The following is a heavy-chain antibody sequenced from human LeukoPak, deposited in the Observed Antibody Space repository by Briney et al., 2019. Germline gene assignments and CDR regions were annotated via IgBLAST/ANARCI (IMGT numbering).Heavy chain of an antibody. CDR2: IYPGDSDT. J-gene: IGHJ3*02. CDR1: GYSFTSYW. CDR3: ARQSDVDTAMAGAFDI. Sequence: GESLKISCKGSGYSFTSYWIGWVRQMPGKGLEWMGIIYPGDSDTRYSPSFQGQVTISADKSISTAYLQWSSLKASDTAMYYCARQSDVDTAMAGAFDIWGQGTMVTVSS. D-gene: IGHD5-18*01. V-gene: IGHV5-51*01.